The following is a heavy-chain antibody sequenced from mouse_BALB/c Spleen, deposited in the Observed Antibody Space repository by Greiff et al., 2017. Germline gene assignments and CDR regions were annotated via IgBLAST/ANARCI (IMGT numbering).Heavy chain of an antibody. J-gene: IGHJ2*01. CDR1: GYSFTSYW. CDR3: ARAVTTVVAFDY. Sequence: VQLQQSGPQLVRPGASVKISCKASGYSFTSYWMHWVKQRPGQGLEWIGMIDPSDSETRLNQKFKDKATLTVDKSSSTAYMQLSSPTSEDSAVYYCARAVTTVVAFDYWGQGTTLTVSS. V-gene: IGHV1S127*01. D-gene: IGHD1-1*01. CDR2: IDPSDSET.